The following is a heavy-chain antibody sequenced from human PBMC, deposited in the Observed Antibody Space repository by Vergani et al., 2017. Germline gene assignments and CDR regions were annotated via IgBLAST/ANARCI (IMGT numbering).Heavy chain of an antibody. CDR2: IKQDGSEK. D-gene: IGHD3-3*01. V-gene: IGHV3-7*01. CDR3: ARKTCGGVPPVLLFDY. Sequence: EVQLVESGGGLVQPGGSLRLSCAASGFTFSSYWMSWVRQAPGKGLEWVANIKQDGSEKYYVDSVKGRFTISRDNAKNSLYLQMNSLRAEDTAVYYCARKTCGGVPPVLLFDYWGQGTLVTVSS. CDR1: GFTFSSYW. J-gene: IGHJ4*02.